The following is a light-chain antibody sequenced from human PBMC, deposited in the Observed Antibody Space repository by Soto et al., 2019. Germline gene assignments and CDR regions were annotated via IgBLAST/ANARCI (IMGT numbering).Light chain of an antibody. CDR2: AAS. J-gene: IGKJ4*01. CDR1: QGISSY. CDR3: QQFNSYPT. V-gene: IGKV1-9*01. Sequence: DIQLTQSPAFLSASVRDGVTITCRASQGISSYLAWYQQRPGKAPKLLIYAASTLQSGVPSRFSGSGYGTEFTLPISRLQPEDFATYYCQQFNSYPTFGGGTKVEIQ.